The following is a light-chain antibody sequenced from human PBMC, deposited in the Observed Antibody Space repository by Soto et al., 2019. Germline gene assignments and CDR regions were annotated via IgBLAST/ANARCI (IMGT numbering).Light chain of an antibody. CDR2: GNI. CDR1: SSNIGAGYE. CDR3: QSFDSSLSGVV. J-gene: IGLJ2*01. V-gene: IGLV1-40*01. Sequence: QTVVTQPHSVSGAPGQRVTISCTGSSSNIGAGYEVHWYQQLPGTAPTLLIHGNINRPSGVPDRFSGSKSDTSASLAITGLQAEDESDYYCQSFDSSLSGVVFGGGTKLTVL.